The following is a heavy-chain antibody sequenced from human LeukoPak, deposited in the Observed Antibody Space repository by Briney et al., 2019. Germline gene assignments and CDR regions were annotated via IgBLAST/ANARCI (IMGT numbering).Heavy chain of an antibody. V-gene: IGHV3-15*07. CDR1: GSTFSNAW. CDR2: IKSKTDGGTT. CDR3: TTGPYSGSYYDYYYYGMDV. D-gene: IGHD1-26*01. J-gene: IGHJ6*02. Sequence: GGSLRLSCAASGSTFSNAWMNWVRQAPGKGLEWVGRIKSKTDGGTTDYAAPVKGRFTISRDDSKNTLYLRMNSLKTEDTAVYYCTTGPYSGSYYDYYYYGMDVWGQGTTVTVSS.